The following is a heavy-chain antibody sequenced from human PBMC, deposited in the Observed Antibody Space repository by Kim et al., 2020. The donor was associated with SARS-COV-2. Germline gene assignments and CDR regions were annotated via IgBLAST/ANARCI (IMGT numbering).Heavy chain of an antibody. V-gene: IGHV4-59*08. CDR3: ARHKLIDSWSYWFDP. CDR1: GGSISNYY. J-gene: IGHJ5*02. Sequence: SETLSLTCTVSGGSISNYYWSWIRQPPGKGLEWIGYIFYSGNTNYNPALKSRVTISVDTSKNQFSLKLSSVTAADTAVYYCARHKLIDSWSYWFDPWGQGTLVTVSS. D-gene: IGHD6-13*01. CDR2: IFYSGNT.